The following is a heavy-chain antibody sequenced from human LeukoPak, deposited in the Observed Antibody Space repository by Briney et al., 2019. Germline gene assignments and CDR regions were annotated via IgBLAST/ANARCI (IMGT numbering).Heavy chain of an antibody. J-gene: IGHJ4*02. CDR1: GFTFSSYS. Sequence: PGGSLRLSCAASGFTFSSYSMNWVRQAPGKGLEWVSSISSSSSYIYYADSVKGRFTISRDNAKNSLYLQMNSLRAEDTAVYYCARADFWSGYSVNFDYWGQGTLVTVSS. CDR3: ARADFWSGYSVNFDY. CDR2: ISSSSSYI. V-gene: IGHV3-21*01. D-gene: IGHD3-3*01.